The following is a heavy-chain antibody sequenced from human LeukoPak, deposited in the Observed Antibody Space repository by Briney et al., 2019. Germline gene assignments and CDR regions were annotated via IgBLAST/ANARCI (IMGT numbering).Heavy chain of an antibody. Sequence: SETLSLTCTVSGYSISSSSYYWGWLRQPRGKGLEWIGSIYYSGSTYYNPSLKSRVTISVDTSKNQFSLNLSSVTAADTAVYYCARHSPVGIFYFDYWGQGTLVTVSS. D-gene: IGHD1-26*01. CDR3: ARHSPVGIFYFDY. CDR2: IYYSGST. CDR1: GYSISSSSYY. J-gene: IGHJ4*02. V-gene: IGHV4-39*01.